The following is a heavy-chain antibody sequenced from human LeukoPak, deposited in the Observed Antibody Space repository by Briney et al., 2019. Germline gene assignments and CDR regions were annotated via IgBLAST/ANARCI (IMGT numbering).Heavy chain of an antibody. D-gene: IGHD3-3*01. CDR2: IKQDGGEI. CDR3: ARTITIFGVVKSFYYYGMDV. CDR1: GFTFSRYW. V-gene: IGHV3-7*03. J-gene: IGHJ6*02. Sequence: GGSLRLSCAASGFTFSRYWMSWVRQVPRKGLEWVANIKQDGGEIYYVDSVKGRFTISRDNAKSSLYLQMNSLRAGDTAVYYCARTITIFGVVKSFYYYGMDVWGQGATVTVSS.